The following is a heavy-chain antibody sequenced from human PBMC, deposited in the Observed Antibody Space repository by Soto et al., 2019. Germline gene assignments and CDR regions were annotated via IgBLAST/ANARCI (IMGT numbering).Heavy chain of an antibody. CDR2: ISGSSGNA. D-gene: IGHD3-16*01. CDR1: GYTFTKYG. J-gene: IGHJ4*02. Sequence: QVQLVQSGAEVKNPGASVKVSCKTSGYTFTKYGVGWVRQAPGQGLEWMGWISGSSGNANYAEKVQGRITLTTDTSTSTAYIELRSLRSDDTAVYYCAREMAGRGGDYDYWGQGTLVTVSS. V-gene: IGHV1-18*01. CDR3: AREMAGRGGDYDY.